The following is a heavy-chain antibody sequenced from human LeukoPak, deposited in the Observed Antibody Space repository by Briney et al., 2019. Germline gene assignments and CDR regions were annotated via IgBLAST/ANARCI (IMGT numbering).Heavy chain of an antibody. J-gene: IGHJ4*02. V-gene: IGHV3-7*03. Sequence: GGSLRLSCATSGFTFSYYWMTWVRQAPGKELEWLANIKGDGSEKNYVASMKGRFTISRDNVNNSLYLQLNNLRVEDTAMYYCAREAAYWGQGTRVTVSS. CDR2: IKGDGSEK. CDR3: AREAAY. CDR1: GFTFSYYW. D-gene: IGHD6-25*01.